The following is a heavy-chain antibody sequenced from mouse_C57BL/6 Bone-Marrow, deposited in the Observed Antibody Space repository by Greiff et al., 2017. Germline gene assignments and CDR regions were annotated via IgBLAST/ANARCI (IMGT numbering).Heavy chain of an antibody. D-gene: IGHD2-4*01. CDR1: GYTFTDYN. CDR2: INPNNGGT. V-gene: IGHV1-22*01. J-gene: IGHJ2*01. Sequence: EVKLVESGPELVKPGASVKMSCKASGYTFTDYNMHWVKQSHGKSLEWIGYINPNNGGTNYNQKFKGKATLTVDKSSSTAYMQLSSLTSEDSAVYYCAIQIYYDYLFDYWGQGTTLTVSS. CDR3: AIQIYYDYLFDY.